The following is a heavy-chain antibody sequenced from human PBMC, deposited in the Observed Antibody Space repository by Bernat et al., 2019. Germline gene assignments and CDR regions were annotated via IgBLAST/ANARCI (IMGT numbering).Heavy chain of an antibody. CDR2: IKGDGSET. J-gene: IGHJ4*02. CDR1: GFNFRSSW. Sequence: EVQLVESGGDLVQPGGSLTRSCAASGFNFRSSWMRWIRQAPGKGLEWVANIKGDGSETYYVDAVKGRFTISRDNTKNSMYLQMNSLRAEDTALYYCVRDTDYWGQGTLVTVSS. V-gene: IGHV3-7*03. CDR3: VRDTDY.